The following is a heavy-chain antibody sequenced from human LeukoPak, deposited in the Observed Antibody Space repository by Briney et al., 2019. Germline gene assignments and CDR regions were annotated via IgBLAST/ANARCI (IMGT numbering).Heavy chain of an antibody. J-gene: IGHJ5*02. CDR2: IYDSEST. CDR3: ARDLGYRVPGWFDP. D-gene: IGHD3-16*02. Sequence: SETLSLTCTVSGDSISSGGYYWSWIRQHPGKGLEWIGYIYDSESTYYSPSLKSRVTISADTSKNQFSLKLSSVTAADTAVYYCARDLGYRVPGWFDPWGQGTLVTVSS. V-gene: IGHV4-31*03. CDR1: GDSISSGGYY.